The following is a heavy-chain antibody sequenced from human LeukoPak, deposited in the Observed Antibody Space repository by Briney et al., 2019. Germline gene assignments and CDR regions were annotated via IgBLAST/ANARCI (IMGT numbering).Heavy chain of an antibody. J-gene: IGHJ3*02. CDR2: IYYGGST. Sequence: PSETLSLTCTVSGGSVSSGTYYWSWIRQPPGKGLEWIGYIYYGGSTNYNPSLKSRVTVSVDTSKNQCSLKLSSVTTADTAVYYCTRSTNLEAFDIWGQGTMVTVSS. D-gene: IGHD2-8*01. CDR1: GGSVSSGTYY. V-gene: IGHV4-61*01. CDR3: TRSTNLEAFDI.